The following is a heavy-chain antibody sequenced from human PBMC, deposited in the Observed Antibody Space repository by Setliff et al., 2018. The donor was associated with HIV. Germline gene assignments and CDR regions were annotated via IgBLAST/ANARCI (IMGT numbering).Heavy chain of an antibody. D-gene: IGHD3-3*01. CDR3: ARIFGDQGYYYGMDV. CDR2: IYYSGST. J-gene: IGHJ6*02. CDR1: GDSISSSSYY. Sequence: SETLSLTCTVSGDSISSSSYYWGWIRQPPGKGLEWIGSIYYSGSTYYNPSLNSRVTISVDASKNQFSLKLSSVIAADTAVYYCARIFGDQGYYYGMDVWGQGTTVTVSS. V-gene: IGHV4-39*07.